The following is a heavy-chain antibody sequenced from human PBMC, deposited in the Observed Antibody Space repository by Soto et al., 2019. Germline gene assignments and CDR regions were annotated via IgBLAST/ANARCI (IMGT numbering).Heavy chain of an antibody. CDR1: GGSFSGYY. J-gene: IGHJ4*02. Sequence: PSETPSLTCAVYGGSFSGYYWSWIRQPPGKGLEWIGEINHSGSTNYNPSLKSRVTISVDTSKNQFSLKLSSVTAADTAVYYCARGGGPVGGVDYWGQGTLVTVSS. D-gene: IGHD1-26*01. V-gene: IGHV4-34*01. CDR3: ARGGGPVGGVDY. CDR2: INHSGST.